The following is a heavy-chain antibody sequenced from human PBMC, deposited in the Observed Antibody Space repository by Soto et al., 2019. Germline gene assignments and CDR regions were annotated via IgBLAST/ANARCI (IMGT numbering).Heavy chain of an antibody. D-gene: IGHD6-6*01. J-gene: IGHJ6*02. CDR2: ISAYNGNT. Sequence: GASVKVSCKASGYTFTSYGISWVRQAPGQGLEWMGWISAYNGNTNYAQKLQGRVTMTTDTSTSTAYMELRSLRSDDTAVYYCARGDHIAALDYYYGMDFWGQGTTVTVSS. CDR3: ARGDHIAALDYYYGMDF. CDR1: GYTFTSYG. V-gene: IGHV1-18*01.